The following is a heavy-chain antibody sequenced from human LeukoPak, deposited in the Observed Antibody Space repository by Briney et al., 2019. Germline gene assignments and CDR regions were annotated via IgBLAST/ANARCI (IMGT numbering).Heavy chain of an antibody. V-gene: IGHV4-61*01. CDR2: IYYSGST. Sequence: SETLSLTCTVSGGSVSSGSHYWSWIRQPPGKGLEWIGYIYYSGSTNYNPSLKSRVTISVDTSKNQFSLKLSSVTAADTAVYYCARGSTIFGVVPRGAYYYGMDVWGQGTTVTVSS. D-gene: IGHD3-3*01. CDR1: GGSVSSGSHY. J-gene: IGHJ6*02. CDR3: ARGSTIFGVVPRGAYYYGMDV.